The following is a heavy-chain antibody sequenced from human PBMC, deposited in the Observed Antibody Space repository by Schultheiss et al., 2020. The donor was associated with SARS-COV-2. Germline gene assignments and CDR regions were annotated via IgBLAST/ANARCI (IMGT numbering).Heavy chain of an antibody. D-gene: IGHD1-14*01. CDR3: TAVENPFSRFYFDY. J-gene: IGHJ4*02. Sequence: GGSLRLSCTASGFTFGDYAMSWVRQAPGKGLEFVASIRSSGRDIYYADSMQGRFTVSRDNANNSLYLQMHSLRAEDTAVYYCTAVENPFSRFYFDYWGQGTLVTVSS. CDR1: GFTFGDYA. CDR2: IRSSGRDI. V-gene: IGHV3-21*01.